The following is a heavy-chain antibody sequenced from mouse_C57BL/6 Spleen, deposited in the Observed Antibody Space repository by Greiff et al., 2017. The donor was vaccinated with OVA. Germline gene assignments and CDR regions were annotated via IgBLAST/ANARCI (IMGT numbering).Heavy chain of an antibody. CDR3: ARRIYYDSGYAMDY. CDR2: INPGSGGT. V-gene: IGHV1-54*01. D-gene: IGHD2-4*01. CDR1: GYAFTNYL. J-gene: IGHJ4*01. Sequence: QVQLQQSGAELVRPGTSVKVSCKASGYAFTNYLIEWVKQRPGQGLEWIGVINPGSGGTNYNEKFKGKATLTADKSSSTAYMQLSSLTSEDSAVYYCARRIYYDSGYAMDYWGQGTSVTVSS.